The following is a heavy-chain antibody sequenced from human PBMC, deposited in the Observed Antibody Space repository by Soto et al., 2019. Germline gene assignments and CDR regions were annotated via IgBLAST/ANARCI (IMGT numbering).Heavy chain of an antibody. CDR1: GGSFSGYY. Sequence: SETLSLTCAVYGGSFSGYYWSWIRQPPGKGLEWIGEINHSGSTNYNPSLKSRVTISVDTSQNQFSLKLSSVTAADTAVYYCRYYDFWSGSQKIYYYYYMDVWGKGTTVTVSS. J-gene: IGHJ6*03. D-gene: IGHD3-3*01. CDR3: RYYDFWSGSQKIYYYYYMDV. V-gene: IGHV4-34*01. CDR2: INHSGST.